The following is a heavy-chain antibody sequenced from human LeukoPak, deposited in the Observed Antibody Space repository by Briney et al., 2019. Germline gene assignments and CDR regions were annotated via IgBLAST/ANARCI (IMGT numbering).Heavy chain of an antibody. CDR3: ARGDFWSGPFKINWFDP. Sequence: SETLSLTCAVYGGSFSGYYWSWIRQPPGKGLEWIGEINHSGSTNYNPSLKSRVTISVDTSKNQFSLKLSSVTAADTAVYYCARGDFWSGPFKINWFDPWGQGTLVTVSS. V-gene: IGHV4-34*01. CDR2: INHSGST. D-gene: IGHD3-3*01. CDR1: GGSFSGYY. J-gene: IGHJ5*02.